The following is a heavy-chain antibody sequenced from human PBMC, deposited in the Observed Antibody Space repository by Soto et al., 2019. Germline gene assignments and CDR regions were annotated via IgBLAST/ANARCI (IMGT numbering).Heavy chain of an antibody. CDR2: MNPNSGNT. D-gene: IGHD2-15*01. Sequence: QVQLVQSGAEVKKPGASVKVSFKASGYTFTSYDINWVRQATGQGLEWMGWMNPNSGNTGYAQKFQGRVTMTRNTSISTAYMELSSLRSEDTAVYYCARGHCSGGSCYFDLGWDYYYYYYMDVWGKGTTVTVSS. V-gene: IGHV1-8*01. CDR1: GYTFTSYD. J-gene: IGHJ6*03. CDR3: ARGHCSGGSCYFDLGWDYYYYYYMDV.